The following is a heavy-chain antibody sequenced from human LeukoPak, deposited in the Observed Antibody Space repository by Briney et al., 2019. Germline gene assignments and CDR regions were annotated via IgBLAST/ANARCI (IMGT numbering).Heavy chain of an antibody. D-gene: IGHD3-16*01. CDR3: AREHKEEYVWGSYSQDY. CDR1: GFTFSTYD. CDR2: ITSTSNHI. Sequence: GGSLRLSCVASGFTFSTYDMNWVRQAPGKGLEWVSAITSTSNHINYADSVKGRFTISRDSANNSLYLQMNSLRAEDTAVYYCAREHKEEYVWGSYSQDYWGQGTLVTVSS. J-gene: IGHJ4*02. V-gene: IGHV3-21*01.